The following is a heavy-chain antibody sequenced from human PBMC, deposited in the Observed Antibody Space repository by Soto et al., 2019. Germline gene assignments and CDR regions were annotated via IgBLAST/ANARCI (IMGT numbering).Heavy chain of an antibody. Sequence: VCLRLSFAASSFPFSSYAMSWVRHAPGKGLEWVSAISGSGGSTYYADSVKGRFTISRDNSKNTLYLQMNSLRAEDTAVYYCAKDLGCSSTSCYYGMDVWGQGTTVTVFS. D-gene: IGHD2-2*01. CDR1: SFPFSSYA. CDR3: AKDLGCSSTSCYYGMDV. CDR2: ISGSGGST. V-gene: IGHV3-23*01. J-gene: IGHJ6*02.